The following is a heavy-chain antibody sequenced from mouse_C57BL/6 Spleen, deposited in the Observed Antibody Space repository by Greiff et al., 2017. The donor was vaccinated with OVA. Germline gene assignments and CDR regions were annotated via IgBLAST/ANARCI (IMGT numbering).Heavy chain of an antibody. V-gene: IGHV1-54*01. D-gene: IGHD1-1*01. J-gene: IGHJ2*01. Sequence: VQLQESGAELVRPGTSVKVSCKASGYAFTNYLIEWVKQRPGQGLEWIGVINPGSGGTNYNEKFKGKATLTADKSSSTAYMQLSSLTSEDSAVYFCARSGFIDYFDDWGQGTTLTVSS. CDR2: INPGSGGT. CDR1: GYAFTNYL. CDR3: ARSGFIDYFDD.